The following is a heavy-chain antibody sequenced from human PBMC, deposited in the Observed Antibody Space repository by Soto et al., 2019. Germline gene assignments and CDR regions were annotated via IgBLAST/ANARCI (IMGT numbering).Heavy chain of an antibody. CDR3: ASTQGLNYYDSSGYFY. CDR2: VYNSGST. V-gene: IGHV4-59*12. D-gene: IGHD3-22*01. Sequence: SETLSLTCTVSGGSISSYHWSWIRQPPGKGLEWIGEVYNSGSTNYNPSLKNRVTISADTSKSHFSLSLSSVTAADTAVYSCASTQGLNYYDSSGYFYWGQGTLVTVSS. CDR1: GGSISSYH. J-gene: IGHJ4*02.